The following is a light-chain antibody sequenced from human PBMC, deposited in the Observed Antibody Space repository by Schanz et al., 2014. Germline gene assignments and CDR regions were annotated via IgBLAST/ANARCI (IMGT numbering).Light chain of an antibody. Sequence: EIVLTQSPGTLSLSPGERATLSCRASQSVSSSYLAWYHQQPGQAPRLLIYGASSRATGIPDRFSGSGSGTDFPLTISSLEPEDFAVYYCQQRDNWPLLTFGGGTKVEIK. CDR3: QQRDNWPLLT. CDR1: QSVSSSY. V-gene: IGKV3D-20*02. J-gene: IGKJ4*01. CDR2: GAS.